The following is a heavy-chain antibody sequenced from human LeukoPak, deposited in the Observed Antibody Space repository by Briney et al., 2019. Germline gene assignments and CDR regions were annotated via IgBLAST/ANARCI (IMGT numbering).Heavy chain of an antibody. CDR3: ARDLPYYYDSSGRPDAFDI. V-gene: IGHV3-48*03. J-gene: IGHJ3*02. CDR2: ISSSGSTI. D-gene: IGHD3-22*01. CDR1: GFTFSSYE. Sequence: GGSLRLSCAASGFTFSSYEMNWVRQAPGKGLEWVSYISSSGSTIYYADSVKGRFTISRDNAKNSLYLQMNSLRAEDTAVYYCARDLPYYYDSSGRPDAFDIWGQGTMVTVSS.